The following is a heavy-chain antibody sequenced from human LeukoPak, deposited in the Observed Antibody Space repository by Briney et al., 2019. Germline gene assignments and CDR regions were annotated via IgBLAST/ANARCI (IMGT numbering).Heavy chain of an antibody. CDR3: ARDCFDGSDYYSGFDY. D-gene: IGHD3-22*01. Sequence: GGSLRLSCAASGFTFSSYWLSWVRQAPGKGLEWVANVKQDGSEKYYVDSVEGRFTISRDNAKNSLLLQMYSLRAEDTAVYYCARDCFDGSDYYSGFDYWGQGTPVTVSS. CDR1: GFTFSSYW. J-gene: IGHJ4*02. CDR2: VKQDGSEK. V-gene: IGHV3-7*01.